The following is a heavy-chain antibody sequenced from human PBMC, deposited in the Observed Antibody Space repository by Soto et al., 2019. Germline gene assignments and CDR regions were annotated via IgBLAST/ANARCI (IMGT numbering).Heavy chain of an antibody. CDR2: ISSNSAYI. V-gene: IGHV3-21*01. Sequence: GSLRLCGAASVFTFRSFTMNWVRQAPGKGLEWVSTISSNSAYIYYTDALRGRFTISRDNAKNSLHLQMNSLRAEDTAVYYCTRDASRNSSARGWFDPWGPGTLVTVSS. D-gene: IGHD6-13*01. J-gene: IGHJ5*02. CDR1: VFTFRSFT. CDR3: TRDASRNSSARGWFDP.